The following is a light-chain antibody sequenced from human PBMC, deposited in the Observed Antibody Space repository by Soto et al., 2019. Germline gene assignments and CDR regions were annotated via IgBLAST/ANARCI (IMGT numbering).Light chain of an antibody. V-gene: IGKV2-28*01. CDR2: FGS. J-gene: IGKJ1*01. CDR1: QSLLQSNGYNY. Sequence: DIVMTQSPLALPVTPGAPASISCSSSQSLLQSNGYNYLDWYLQKPGQSPQLLIYFGSYRASGVPDRFSGNGSGTDITLKIKSVEAEKVGVYYCMQSHQCPPTFGQGTKVEI. CDR3: MQSHQCPPT.